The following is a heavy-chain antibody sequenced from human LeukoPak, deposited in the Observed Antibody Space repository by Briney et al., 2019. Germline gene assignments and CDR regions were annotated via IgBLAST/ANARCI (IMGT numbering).Heavy chain of an antibody. CDR2: ISSDGSNK. J-gene: IGHJ4*02. Sequence: PGRSLRLSCAASGFTFSSYTMLWVRLAPGKGLEWVAVISSDGSNKYYADSVKGRFTISRDNAKNSLYLQMNSLRAEDTAIYYCTRVGYIDEGIDYWGQGTLVTVSS. CDR1: GFTFSSYT. CDR3: TRVGYIDEGIDY. V-gene: IGHV3-30-3*01. D-gene: IGHD5-24*01.